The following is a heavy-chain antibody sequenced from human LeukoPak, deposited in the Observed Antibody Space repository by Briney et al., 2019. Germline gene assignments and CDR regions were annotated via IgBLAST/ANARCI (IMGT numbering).Heavy chain of an antibody. Sequence: ASVKVSCKVSGYTLTELSMHWVRQAPGKGLEWMGGFDPEDGETIYAQKFQGRVTMTEDTSTDTAYMELSSLRSEDTAVYYCATGVVPAATYYYYYGMDVWGQGTTVTVS. CDR3: ATGVVPAATYYYYYGMDV. J-gene: IGHJ6*02. CDR1: GYTLTELS. V-gene: IGHV1-24*01. CDR2: FDPEDGET. D-gene: IGHD2-2*01.